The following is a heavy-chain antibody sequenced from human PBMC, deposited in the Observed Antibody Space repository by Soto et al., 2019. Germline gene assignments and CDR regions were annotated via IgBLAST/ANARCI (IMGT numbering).Heavy chain of an antibody. V-gene: IGHV1-18*01. J-gene: IGHJ3*02. CDR1: GYTFTSYG. Sequence: QVQLVQSGAEVKKPGASVKVSCKASGYTFTSYGISWVRQAPGQGLEWMGWISAYDGNTNYAQKLQGRVTMTTDTSTSTAYMELRSLRSDDTAVYCCARDLRGYDSSAWAFDIWGQGTMVTVSS. CDR3: ARDLRGYDSSAWAFDI. CDR2: ISAYDGNT. D-gene: IGHD3-22*01.